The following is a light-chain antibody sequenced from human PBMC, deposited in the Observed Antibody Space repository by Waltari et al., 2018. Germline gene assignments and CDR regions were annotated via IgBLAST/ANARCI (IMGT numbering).Light chain of an antibody. J-gene: IGLJ1*01. V-gene: IGLV2-11*01. Sequence: QSALTQPRSVSGSPGQYVTIPCTGTSSDVGGYNSFSWYQQHPGKAPKFMIYDVNKRPSGVPDRFSGSKSGNTASLTISGLQAEDEADYYCCSYAGTYTYVFGTGTKVTVL. CDR3: CSYAGTYTYV. CDR2: DVN. CDR1: SSDVGGYNS.